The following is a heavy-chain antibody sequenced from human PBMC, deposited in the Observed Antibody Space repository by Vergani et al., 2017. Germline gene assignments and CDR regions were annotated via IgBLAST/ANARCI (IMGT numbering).Heavy chain of an antibody. D-gene: IGHD3-9*01. CDR3: VRDNLASIDWENYSREDKFDC. CDR1: GFTFSSYS. J-gene: IGHJ4*02. Sequence: EVQLVESGGGLVKPGGSLRLSCAASGFTFSSYSMNWVRQAPGKGLEWVSSISSSSSYIYYSDSVKGRFTMSRDNAKNSLYLEMTSLRVEDTGVYYCVRDNLASIDWENYSREDKFDCWGQGTLVTVSS. V-gene: IGHV3-21*06. CDR2: ISSSSSYI.